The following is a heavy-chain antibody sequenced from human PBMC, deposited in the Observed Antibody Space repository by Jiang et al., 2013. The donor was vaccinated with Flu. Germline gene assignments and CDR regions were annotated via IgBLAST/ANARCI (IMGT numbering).Heavy chain of an antibody. J-gene: IGHJ6*04. V-gene: IGHV3-15*01. D-gene: IGHD2-15*01. CDR1: GFIFSNAW. Sequence: QLVESGGGLVKPGGSLRLSCAASGFIFSNAWMSWVRQAPGKGLEWVGRVKTKTDGGTTDYAAPVKGRFTISRDDSKNTLYLQMNSLKTEDTAVYYCATDGNIAVVLGVTYYYYGMDVWGKGTTVTVSS. CDR2: VKTKTDGGTT. CDR3: ATDGNIAVVLGVTYYYYGMDV.